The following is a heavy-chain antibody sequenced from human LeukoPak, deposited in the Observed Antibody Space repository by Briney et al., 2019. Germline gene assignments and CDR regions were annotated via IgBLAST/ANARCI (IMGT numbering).Heavy chain of an antibody. CDR1: GFTFSSYS. J-gene: IGHJ4*02. Sequence: GGSLRLSCAASGFTFSSYSMNWVRQAPGKGLEWVSNIRATSTTLYYQDYYADSVKGRFTTSRDNAKNSLYLQMDSLRVEDTAVYYCARDTQWAFDYWGQGTLVTVSS. D-gene: IGHD1-26*01. CDR2: IRATSTTL. CDR3: ARDTQWAFDY. V-gene: IGHV3-48*01.